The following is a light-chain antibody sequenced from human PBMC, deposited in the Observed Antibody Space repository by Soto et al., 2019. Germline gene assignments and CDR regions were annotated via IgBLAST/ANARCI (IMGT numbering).Light chain of an antibody. J-gene: IGKJ1*01. Sequence: EIVLTQSPGTLSLSPGERATLFCRASQSISSSYLAWYQQKPGQAPRLLIYGASTRASGTPDRFSGSGSGTAGTRTAFTLTIIYLEPENSAVYYCQQYDNTAWLFGHGTKVEI. V-gene: IGKV3-20*01. CDR2: GAS. CDR1: QSISSSY. CDR3: QQYDNTAWL.